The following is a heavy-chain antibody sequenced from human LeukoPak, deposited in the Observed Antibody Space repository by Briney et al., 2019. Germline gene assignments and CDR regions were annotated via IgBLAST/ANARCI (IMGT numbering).Heavy chain of an antibody. Sequence: GGSLRLSCAASGFTFNIYPMHWVRQAPGEGPEWVAVILYDGSNEDYADSVKGRFTMSRDNAKNTLYLQMNSLRPEDTAVYYCTTERGWLQLGDYWGQGTLVTVSS. V-gene: IGHV3-30*04. CDR1: GFTFNIYP. CDR3: TTERGWLQLGDY. D-gene: IGHD5-24*01. CDR2: ILYDGSNE. J-gene: IGHJ4*02.